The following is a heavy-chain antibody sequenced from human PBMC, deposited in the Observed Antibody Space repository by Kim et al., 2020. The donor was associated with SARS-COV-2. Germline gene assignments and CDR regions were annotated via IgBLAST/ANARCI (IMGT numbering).Heavy chain of an antibody. CDR3: SALLSDY. V-gene: IGHV3-30*03. CDR2: ISYNGTNR. J-gene: IGHJ4*02. CDR1: GFTFSSSG. D-gene: IGHD3-10*01. Sequence: GGSLRRSCVASGFTFSSSGMHWVRQAPGKGLEWVAVISYNGTNRLYADSVKGRVTISRDNFKNTLYLQMNSLRAEDTAMYYCSALLSDYWGQGTLVTVSS.